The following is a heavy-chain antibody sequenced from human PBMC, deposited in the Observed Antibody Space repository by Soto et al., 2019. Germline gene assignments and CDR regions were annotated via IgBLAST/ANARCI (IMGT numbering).Heavy chain of an antibody. CDR2: MNPNSGNT. Sequence: ASVNVSCKASGYTFTIYDINWVRQATGQGLEWMGWMNPNSGNTGYAQKFQGRVTMTRNTSISTAYMELSSLRSEDTAVYYCARSTNDYGDRHWGQGTLVTVSS. J-gene: IGHJ4*01. V-gene: IGHV1-8*01. D-gene: IGHD4-17*01. CDR1: GYTFTIYD. CDR3: ARSTNDYGDRH.